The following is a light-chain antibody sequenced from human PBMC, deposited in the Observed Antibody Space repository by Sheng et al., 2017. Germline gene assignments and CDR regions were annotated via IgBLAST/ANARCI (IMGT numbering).Light chain of an antibody. V-gene: IGKV1-9*01. Sequence: DIQLTQSPSFLSASVGDRVTITCRASQGIYNYLAWYQRKPGQAPKLLIYSASTLQSGVPSRFSGSGSGTEFTLTISSLQPEDFATYYCLHFGAFPQTFGQGTRVEIK. CDR1: QGIYNY. CDR2: SAS. J-gene: IGKJ1*01. CDR3: LHFGAFPQT.